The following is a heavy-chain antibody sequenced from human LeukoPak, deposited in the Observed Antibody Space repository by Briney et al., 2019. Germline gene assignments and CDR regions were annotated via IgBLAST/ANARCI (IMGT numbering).Heavy chain of an antibody. CDR2: INHSGST. CDR3: ARGSGWYWDYAFDI. D-gene: IGHD6-19*01. J-gene: IGHJ3*02. CDR1: GGSFSGYY. V-gene: IGHV4-34*01. Sequence: SETLSLTCAVYGGSFSGYYWSWIRQPPGKGLEWIGEINHSGSTNYNPSLKSRVTISVDTSKNQFSLKLNSVTAADTAVYYCARGSGWYWDYAFDIWGQGTMVTVSS.